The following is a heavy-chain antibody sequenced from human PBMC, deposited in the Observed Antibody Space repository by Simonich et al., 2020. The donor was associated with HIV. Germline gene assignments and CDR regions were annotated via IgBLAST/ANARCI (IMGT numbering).Heavy chain of an antibody. J-gene: IGHJ3*01. CDR3: ARSESRGFDV. V-gene: IGHV3-48*03. CDR1: GFTFSSYE. Sequence: EVQLVESGGGLVQPGGSLRLSCAASGFTFSSYEMNWVRQAPGKGLDWVSYISSSGSTIYYADSVKGRFTISRDNAKNSLYLQMNSLRAEDTAVYYCARSESRGFDVWGQGTMVTVSS. CDR2: ISSSGSTI.